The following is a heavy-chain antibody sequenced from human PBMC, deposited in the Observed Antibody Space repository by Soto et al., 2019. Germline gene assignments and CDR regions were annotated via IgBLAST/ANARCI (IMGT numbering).Heavy chain of an antibody. CDR2: ISGSGGST. D-gene: IGHD2-15*01. Sequence: GGSLRLSCAASGFTFSSYAMSWVRQAPGKGLEWVSAISGSGGSTYYADSVKGRFTISRDNSKNTLYLQMNSLRAEDTAVYYCAKDGLWRCSGGSCYYYYGMDVWGQGTTVTVSS. J-gene: IGHJ6*02. CDR3: AKDGLWRCSGGSCYYYYGMDV. CDR1: GFTFSSYA. V-gene: IGHV3-23*01.